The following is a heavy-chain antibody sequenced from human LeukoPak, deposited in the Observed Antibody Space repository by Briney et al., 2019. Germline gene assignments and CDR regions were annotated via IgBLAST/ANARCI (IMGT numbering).Heavy chain of an antibody. Sequence: SETLSLTCAVYGVSFSGYYWSWIRQSPGKGLEWIGEINHSGSTNYNPSLQSRVTISVDTSKNQFSLKLRSLTAADTAVYFCARSRLWPTGTFDIWDQGTMVTVSS. CDR1: GVSFSGYY. D-gene: IGHD2-8*02. J-gene: IGHJ3*02. V-gene: IGHV4-34*01. CDR3: ARSRLWPTGTFDI. CDR2: INHSGST.